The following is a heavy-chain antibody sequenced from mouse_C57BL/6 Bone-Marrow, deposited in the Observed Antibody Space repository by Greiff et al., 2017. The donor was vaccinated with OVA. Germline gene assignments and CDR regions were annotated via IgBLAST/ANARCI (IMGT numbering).Heavy chain of an antibody. Sequence: VQLQQSGPVLVKPGASVKMSCKASGYTFTDYYMNWVKQSHGKSLEWIGVINPYNGGTSYNQKFKGKATLTVDKSSSTAYMELNSLTSEDSAVYYCASLFLTGRYYFDYWGQGTTLTVSS. V-gene: IGHV1-19*01. CDR2: INPYNGGT. D-gene: IGHD4-1*01. CDR3: ASLFLTGRYYFDY. CDR1: GYTFTDYY. J-gene: IGHJ2*01.